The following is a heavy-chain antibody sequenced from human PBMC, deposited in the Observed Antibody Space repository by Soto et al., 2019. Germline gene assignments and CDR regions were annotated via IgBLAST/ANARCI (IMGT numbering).Heavy chain of an antibody. J-gene: IGHJ4*02. V-gene: IGHV4-38-2*02. CDR3: ARDLVGSGWFDY. CDR1: GYSISSGYY. D-gene: IGHD6-19*01. Sequence: SETLSLTCAVSGYSISSGYYWGWIRQPPGKGLEWIGSIYHSGSTYYNPSLKSRVTISVDTSKNQFSLKLSSVTAADTAVYYCARDLVGSGWFDYWGQGTLVTVS. CDR2: IYHSGST.